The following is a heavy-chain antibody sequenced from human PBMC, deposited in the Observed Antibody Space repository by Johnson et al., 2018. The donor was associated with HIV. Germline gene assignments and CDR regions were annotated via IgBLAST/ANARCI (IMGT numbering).Heavy chain of an antibody. V-gene: IGHV3-33*06. CDR3: AKKQAAAGTGGGAFDI. D-gene: IGHD6-13*01. J-gene: IGHJ3*02. CDR1: GLSFSSYG. CDR2: IWSDGSNK. Sequence: QVQLVESGGGVVQPGRSVRLSCAASGLSFSSYGMEWVRQAPGKGLEWVAVIWSDGSNKHYADSVKGRFTISRDNSKNTLYLQMNSLRTEDTAVYYCAKKQAAAGTGGGAFDIWGQGTMVTVSS.